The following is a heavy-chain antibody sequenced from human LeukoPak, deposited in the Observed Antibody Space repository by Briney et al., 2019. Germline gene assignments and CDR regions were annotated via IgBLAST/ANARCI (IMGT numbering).Heavy chain of an antibody. CDR2: MNPNSGNT. CDR3: ARGWANGLDY. V-gene: IGHV1-8*01. CDR1: GYTFTSYD. D-gene: IGHD4/OR15-4a*01. Sequence: LRASVKVSCKASGYTFTSYDTNWVRQATGQGLEWLGYMNPNSGNTGYAQKFQGRVTMTSDTSINTAYMELSSLRAEDTAVYYCARGWANGLDYWGQGTLVTVSS. J-gene: IGHJ4*02.